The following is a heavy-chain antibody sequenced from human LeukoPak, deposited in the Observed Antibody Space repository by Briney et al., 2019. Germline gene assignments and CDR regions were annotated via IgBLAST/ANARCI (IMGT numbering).Heavy chain of an antibody. J-gene: IGHJ4*02. Sequence: SGGSLRLSCAASGFTVSSNYMSWVRQAPGKGLEWVSVIYSGGSTYYADSVKGRFTISRDNSKNTLYLQMNSLRAEDTAVYYCARLGDFYYDSSGYYRDWGQGTLVTVSS. D-gene: IGHD3-22*01. V-gene: IGHV3-66*01. CDR2: IYSGGST. CDR1: GFTVSSNY. CDR3: ARLGDFYYDSSGYYRD.